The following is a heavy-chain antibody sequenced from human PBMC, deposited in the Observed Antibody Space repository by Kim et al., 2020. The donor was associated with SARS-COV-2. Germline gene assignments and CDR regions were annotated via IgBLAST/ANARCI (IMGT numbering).Heavy chain of an antibody. CDR1: GGSISSYY. CDR3: ARRLAGYSSSWYIFDP. J-gene: IGHJ5*02. V-gene: IGHV4-59*08. Sequence: SENLSLTCTVSGGSISSYYWSWIRQPPGKGLEWIGYIYYSGSTNYNPSLKSRVTISVDTSKNQFSLKLSSVTAADTAVYYCARRLAGYSSSWYIFDPWG. D-gene: IGHD6-13*01. CDR2: IYYSGST.